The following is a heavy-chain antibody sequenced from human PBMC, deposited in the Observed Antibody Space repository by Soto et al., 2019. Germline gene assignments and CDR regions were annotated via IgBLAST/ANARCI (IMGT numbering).Heavy chain of an antibody. CDR3: GTGEVVPSFPNWLDT. D-gene: IGHD2-21*01. Sequence: VQFVQSGAELKKPGSSVRVSCRASGGTIKTYTLSWVRQAPGQGLEWMGAFIPSFPAPNFAQRFKGRLTLTADESTNTGFMELSGLRPEDTALYFCGTGEVVPSFPNWLDTWGQGTHVIVSS. J-gene: IGHJ5*02. CDR2: FIPSFPAP. V-gene: IGHV1-69*12. CDR1: GGTIKTYT.